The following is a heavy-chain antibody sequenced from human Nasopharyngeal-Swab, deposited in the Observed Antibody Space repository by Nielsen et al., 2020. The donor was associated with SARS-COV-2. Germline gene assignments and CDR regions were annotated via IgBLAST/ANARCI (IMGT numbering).Heavy chain of an antibody. J-gene: IGHJ4*02. CDR3: ASGGAGGVIVTYYFDY. Sequence: WVRQGPGQRLEWMGWINAGNGNTKYSQKFQGRVTIPRDTSARTAYMELSSLSSEDTAVYYCASGGAGGVIVTYYFDYWGQGTLVTVSS. CDR2: INAGNGNT. D-gene: IGHD3-16*02. V-gene: IGHV1-3*01.